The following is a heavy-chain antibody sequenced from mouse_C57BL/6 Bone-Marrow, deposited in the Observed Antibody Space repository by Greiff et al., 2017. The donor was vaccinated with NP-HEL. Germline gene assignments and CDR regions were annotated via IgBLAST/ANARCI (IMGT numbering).Heavy chain of an antibody. CDR3: ARRGLPLYLDY. CDR2: INPNNGGT. Sequence: EVQLQQSGPELVKPGASVKIPCKASGYTFTDYNMDWVKQSHGKSLEWIGDINPNNGGTNYNQKFKGKATLTVDKSSSTAYMELLSLTSEDTSVYYCARRGLPLYLDYWGQGTSVTVSS. J-gene: IGHJ4*01. D-gene: IGHD2-4*01. CDR1: GYTFTDYN. V-gene: IGHV1-18*01.